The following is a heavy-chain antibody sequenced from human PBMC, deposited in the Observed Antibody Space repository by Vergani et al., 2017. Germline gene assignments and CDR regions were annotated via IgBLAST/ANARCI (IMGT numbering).Heavy chain of an antibody. J-gene: IGHJ4*02. CDR2: IKQDGSEK. D-gene: IGHD3-3*01. Sequence: EVQLVESGGGLVQPGGSLRLSCAASGFTFSSYWMSWVRQAPGKGLEWVANIKQDGSEKYYVDSVKGRFTIPRDNAKNSLYLQMNSLRAEDTAVYYCARTPLREYYDFWSGYYTGHHFDYWGQGTLVTVSS. V-gene: IGHV3-7*01. CDR1: GFTFSSYW. CDR3: ARTPLREYYDFWSGYYTGHHFDY.